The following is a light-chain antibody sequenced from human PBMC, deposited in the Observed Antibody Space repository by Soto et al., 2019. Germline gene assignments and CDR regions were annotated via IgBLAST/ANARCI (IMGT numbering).Light chain of an antibody. Sequence: EIVLTQSPATLSLSPGERATLSCRASQSVRSFLAWYQQKPGQTPRLLIYDASNRATGIPARFSGSGSGTDFTLTISSLEPEDFAVYYCQQGSNWPPLTFGGGTKVEIK. CDR1: QSVRSF. V-gene: IGKV3-11*01. CDR3: QQGSNWPPLT. J-gene: IGKJ4*01. CDR2: DAS.